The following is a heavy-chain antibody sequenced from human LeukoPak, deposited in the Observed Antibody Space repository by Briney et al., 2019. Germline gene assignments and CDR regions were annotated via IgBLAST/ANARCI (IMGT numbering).Heavy chain of an antibody. J-gene: IGHJ4*02. CDR2: INHSGST. CDR1: GGSFSGYY. D-gene: IGHD1-26*01. CDR3: ARRGSYSGGFDY. V-gene: IGHV4-34*01. Sequence: SETLSLTCAVYGGSFSGYYWSWIRQPPGKGLEWIGEINHSGSTNYNPSLKSRVTISVDTSKNQFSLKLSSVTAADTAMYYCARRGSYSGGFDYWGQGTLVTVSS.